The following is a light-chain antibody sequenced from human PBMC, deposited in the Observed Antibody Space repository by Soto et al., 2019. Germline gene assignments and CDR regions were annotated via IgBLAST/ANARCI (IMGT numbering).Light chain of an antibody. CDR3: QQYGNLPLT. Sequence: DIYMAQSPSSLSASVGDRVTITCQASEDITNYLNWYQQKPGKAPKLLIYDASSLETGVPLRFTGGGSRTNFTFTISGLQPEYIASYYCQQYGNLPLTFGQGTMVEFK. CDR1: EDITNY. J-gene: IGKJ2*01. V-gene: IGKV1-33*01. CDR2: DAS.